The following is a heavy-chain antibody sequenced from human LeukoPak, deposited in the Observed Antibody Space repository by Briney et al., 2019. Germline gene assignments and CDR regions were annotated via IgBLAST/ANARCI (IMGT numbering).Heavy chain of an antibody. V-gene: IGHV3-11*01. Sequence: GGSLRLSCAASGFTFSDNYMNWIRQAPGKGLEWVAYISGSGRSTYYADSVKGRFAISRDNAKNLLYLQMNSLRAEDTAVFYCARSGRYCSGGNCYLTNWGQGTLVTVSS. J-gene: IGHJ4*02. D-gene: IGHD2-15*01. CDR1: GFTFSDNY. CDR3: ARSGRYCSGGNCYLTN. CDR2: ISGSGRST.